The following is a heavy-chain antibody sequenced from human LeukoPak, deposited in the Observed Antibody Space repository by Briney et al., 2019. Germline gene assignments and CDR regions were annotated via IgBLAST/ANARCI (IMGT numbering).Heavy chain of an antibody. D-gene: IGHD2-15*01. V-gene: IGHV4-59*01. Sequence: PSETLSLTCTVSGGSISSYYWSWIRQPPGKGLECIVYIYYSGSTNYNPSPKSRVTISVDTSRNQFSLKLSSVTAADTAVYYCARLEVVAAYYYYYMDVWGKGTTVTVSS. J-gene: IGHJ6*03. CDR1: GGSISSYY. CDR2: IYYSGST. CDR3: ARLEVVAAYYYYYMDV.